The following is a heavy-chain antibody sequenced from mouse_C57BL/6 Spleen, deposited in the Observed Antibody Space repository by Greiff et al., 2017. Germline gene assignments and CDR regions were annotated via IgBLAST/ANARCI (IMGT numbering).Heavy chain of an antibody. Sequence: QVQLQQPGAELVKPGASVKLSCKASGYTFTSSWMQWVKQRPGQGLEWIGEIDPSDSYTNYNQKFKGKATLTVDTSSSTAYMQLSSLTSEDSAVYNCARFPYYYGSIYGYWGQGTTRTVSS. J-gene: IGHJ2*01. CDR1: GYTFTSSW. CDR2: IDPSDSYT. D-gene: IGHD1-1*01. CDR3: ARFPYYYGSIYGY. V-gene: IGHV1-50*01.